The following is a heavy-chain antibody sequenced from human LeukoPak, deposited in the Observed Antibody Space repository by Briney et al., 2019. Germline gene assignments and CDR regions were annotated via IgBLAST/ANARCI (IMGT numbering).Heavy chain of an antibody. CDR2: IIYSGGAT. D-gene: IGHD3-22*01. Sequence: GGSLRLSCAASGFTFSRSAMTWVRQGPGTGLEFVASIIYSGGATYYADSVKGPFTISRDNSKNTLYLQMNSLRAEDTALYYCAKDGLYYDGSEHVYYFDSWGQGTLVTVSS. V-gene: IGHV3-23*01. J-gene: IGHJ4*02. CDR1: GFTFSRSA. CDR3: AKDGLYYDGSEHVYYFDS.